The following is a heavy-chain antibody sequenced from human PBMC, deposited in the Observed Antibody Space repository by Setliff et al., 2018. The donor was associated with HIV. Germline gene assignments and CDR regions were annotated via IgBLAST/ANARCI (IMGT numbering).Heavy chain of an antibody. CDR1: GYTLTELS. CDR3: ARSSSWYVEWFDP. CDR2: FDPEDGET. V-gene: IGHV1-24*01. D-gene: IGHD6-13*01. Sequence: ASVKVSCKISGYTLTELSIHWVRQAPGKGLEWMANFDPEDGETFYAQKFQGRVALTTDTSTSTAHMELRNLRVEDTAVYHCARSSSWYVEWFDPWGQGTLVTVSS. J-gene: IGHJ5*02.